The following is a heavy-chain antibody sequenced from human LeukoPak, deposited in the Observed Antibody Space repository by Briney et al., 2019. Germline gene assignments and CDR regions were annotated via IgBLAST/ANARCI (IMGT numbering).Heavy chain of an antibody. CDR1: GYSISSGYY. CDR3: ARSPERWLQLLIDY. Sequence: SETLSLTCAVSGYSISSGYYWGWIRQPPGKGLEWIGSIYHSGSTYYNPSLKSRVTISVDASKNQFSLKLSSVTAADTAVYYCARSPERWLQLLIDYWGQGTLVTVSS. D-gene: IGHD5-24*01. CDR2: IYHSGST. V-gene: IGHV4-38-2*01. J-gene: IGHJ4*02.